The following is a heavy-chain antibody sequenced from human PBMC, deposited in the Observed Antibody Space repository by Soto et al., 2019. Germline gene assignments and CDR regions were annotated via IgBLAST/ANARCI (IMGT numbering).Heavy chain of an antibody. Sequence: GGSLSLSCAASGFTFSSYAMSWVRPAPGKGLEWVSAISGSGGSTYYADSVKGRFTISRDNSKNTLYLQMNSLRAEDTAVYYCAKPEYDFWSGYFSYGMDVWGQGTTVTVSS. CDR2: ISGSGGST. D-gene: IGHD3-3*01. V-gene: IGHV3-23*01. CDR1: GFTFSSYA. J-gene: IGHJ6*02. CDR3: AKPEYDFWSGYFSYGMDV.